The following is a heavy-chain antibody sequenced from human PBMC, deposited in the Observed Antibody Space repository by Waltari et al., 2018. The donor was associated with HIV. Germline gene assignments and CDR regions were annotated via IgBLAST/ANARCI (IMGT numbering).Heavy chain of an antibody. CDR2: IFVDGDK. CDR1: GLSLSTAGLG. Sequence: QITLKEFGPTLVKPTQTLTPTCIFSGLSLSTAGLGVGWIRQPPGQALEWLALIFVDGDKRYSPSLKSRLTIIKNTSKNQVILTMTNMDPVDTATYYCAHTSTYCTKGVCYNWFDPWGQGILVIVSS. J-gene: IGHJ5*02. CDR3: AHTSTYCTKGVCYNWFDP. D-gene: IGHD2-8*01. V-gene: IGHV2-5*02.